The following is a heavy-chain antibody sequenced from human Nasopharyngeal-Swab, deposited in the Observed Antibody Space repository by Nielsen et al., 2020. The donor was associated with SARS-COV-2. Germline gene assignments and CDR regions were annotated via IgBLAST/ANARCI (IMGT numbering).Heavy chain of an antibody. CDR3: ARDHRYSYGYSYYYGMDV. CDR2: ITWNSGSM. V-gene: IGHV3-9*01. D-gene: IGHD5-18*01. CDR1: GFTFDDYP. Sequence: SLKISCAASGFTFDDYPMHWVRQAPGEGLEWVSGITWNSGSMGYADSVKGRFTISRDNPKNSLFLQMNSLRAEDTAVYYCARDHRYSYGYSYYYGMDVWGQGTTVTVSS. J-gene: IGHJ6*02.